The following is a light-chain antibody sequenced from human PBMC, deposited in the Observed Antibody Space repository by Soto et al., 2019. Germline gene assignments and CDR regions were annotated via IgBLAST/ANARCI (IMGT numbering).Light chain of an antibody. CDR3: QQYYTTPYT. CDR2: WSS. Sequence: VVTQFPDSLTVSLGERAAIDCKSSHRLLYNSSHYLAWYQQKPGQPPKLLIYWSSTRESGVPARFSGSGSGTNFTLPISGLLAEDAAFYSCQQYYTTPYTFGQGTKLAI. V-gene: IGKV4-1*01. J-gene: IGKJ2*01. CDR1: HRLLYNSSHY.